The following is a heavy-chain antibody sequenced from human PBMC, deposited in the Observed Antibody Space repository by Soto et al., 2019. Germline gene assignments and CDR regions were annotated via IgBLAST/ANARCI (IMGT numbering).Heavy chain of an antibody. Sequence: PSETLSLTCTVSGDSISSSADFWGWIRQPPGKGLEWIGEINHSGSTNYNPSLKSRVTISVDTSKNQFSLKLTSVTAADTAVYYCARDKITGLFDYWGQGTLVTVSS. V-gene: IGHV4-39*07. CDR1: GDSISSSADF. CDR2: INHSGST. CDR3: ARDKITGLFDY. J-gene: IGHJ4*02. D-gene: IGHD2-8*02.